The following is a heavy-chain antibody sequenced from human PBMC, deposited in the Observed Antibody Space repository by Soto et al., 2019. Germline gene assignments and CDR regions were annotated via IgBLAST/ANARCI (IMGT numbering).Heavy chain of an antibody. CDR2: TYYRSKWYN. Sequence: PSQTLSLTCAISGDSVSSNSAAWNWIRQSPSRGLEWLGRTYYRSKWYNDYAVSVKGRITINPDTSKNQFSLQLNSVTPEDTAVYYCARDCTNGVCYPSYHYGMDVWGQGTTVTVS. CDR3: ARDCTNGVCYPSYHYGMDV. D-gene: IGHD2-8*01. CDR1: GDSVSSNSAA. V-gene: IGHV6-1*01. J-gene: IGHJ6*02.